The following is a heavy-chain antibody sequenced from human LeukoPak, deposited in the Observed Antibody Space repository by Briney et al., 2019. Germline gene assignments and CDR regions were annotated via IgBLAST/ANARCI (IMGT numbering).Heavy chain of an antibody. D-gene: IGHD3-3*01. CDR2: IYYSGST. J-gene: IGHJ4*02. CDR1: GGSISSGGYY. Sequence: SETLSLTCTVSGGSISSGGYYWSWIRQHPGKGLEWIGYIYYSGSTYYNPSLKSRVTISVDTSKNQFSLKLSSVTAADTAVYYCASLRFLEWLLYDCWGQGTLVTVSS. V-gene: IGHV4-31*03. CDR3: ASLRFLEWLLYDC.